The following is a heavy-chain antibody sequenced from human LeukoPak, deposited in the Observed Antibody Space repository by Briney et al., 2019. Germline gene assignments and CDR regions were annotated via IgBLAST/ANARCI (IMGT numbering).Heavy chain of an antibody. J-gene: IGHJ4*02. CDR1: GYTFTTYS. V-gene: IGHV1-18*01. Sequence: VASVKVSCKASGYTFTTYSISWVRQAPGQGLEWMGWISAYNGKTNFAQKFQGRITMTTDTSTSTAYMELRSLRSDDTAVYYCAREYNWNHIENWGQGTLVTVSS. D-gene: IGHD1-20*01. CDR3: AREYNWNHIEN. CDR2: ISAYNGKT.